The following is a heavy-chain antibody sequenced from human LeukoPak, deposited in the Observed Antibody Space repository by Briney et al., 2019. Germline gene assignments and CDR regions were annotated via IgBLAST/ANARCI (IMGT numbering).Heavy chain of an antibody. CDR2: INTDGTVT. J-gene: IGHJ4*02. Sequence: GGSLRLSCAASGFAFSRYWMLWVRQAPGKGLESVSRINTDGTVTTYADSVKGRFTVSRDNADNTMFLQMNSVRDEDTAVYYCATKQWLAPPPDSWGQGTPVTVSS. D-gene: IGHD6-19*01. CDR1: GFAFSRYW. CDR3: ATKQWLAPPPDS. V-gene: IGHV3-74*01.